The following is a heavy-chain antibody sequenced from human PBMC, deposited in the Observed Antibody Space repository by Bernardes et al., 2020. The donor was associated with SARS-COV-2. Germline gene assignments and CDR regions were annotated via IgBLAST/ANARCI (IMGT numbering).Heavy chain of an antibody. J-gene: IGHJ4*02. V-gene: IGHV3-74*01. D-gene: IGHD6-6*01. CDR2: INSNGHST. Sequence: GGSLRLSCAASGFTFSNNWMSWVRQAPGKGLELVSRINSNGHSTNYEYSVKGRFTISRDNAKTTLYLKMNSLRVEDTAVYYCVRGSIAGEDSDHWRKGTLVTV. CDR1: GFTFSNNW. CDR3: VRGSIAGEDSDH.